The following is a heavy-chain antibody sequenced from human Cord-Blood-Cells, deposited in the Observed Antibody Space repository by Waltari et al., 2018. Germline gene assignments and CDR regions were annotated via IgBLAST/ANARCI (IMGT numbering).Heavy chain of an antibody. D-gene: IGHD7-27*01. V-gene: IGHV4-39*01. J-gene: IGHJ3*02. CDR3: ARHKRTGDKDAFDI. CDR1: GCPIRSSSYY. Sequence: QLQLQESGPGLVKPSETLSLTCTVSGCPIRSSSYYWCWIRQPPGKGLVSIGCIYYSGSTYYNPSLKSRVTISVDTSKNQFSLKLSSVTAADTAVYYCARHKRTGDKDAFDIRGQGTMVTVSS. CDR2: IYYSGST.